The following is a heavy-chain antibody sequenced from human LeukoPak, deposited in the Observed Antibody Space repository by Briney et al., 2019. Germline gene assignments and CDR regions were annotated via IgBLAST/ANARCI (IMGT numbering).Heavy chain of an antibody. CDR1: GYTFTSYG. CDR2: ISAYNGNT. Sequence: EASVTVSCTASGYTFTSYGISWVRQAPGQGLEWMGWISAYNGNTNYAQKLQGRVTMTTDTSTSTAYMELRSLRSDDTAVYYCARAYSSGWNYYYYCMDVWGKGTTVTISS. D-gene: IGHD6-19*01. J-gene: IGHJ6*03. CDR3: ARAYSSGWNYYYYCMDV. V-gene: IGHV1-18*01.